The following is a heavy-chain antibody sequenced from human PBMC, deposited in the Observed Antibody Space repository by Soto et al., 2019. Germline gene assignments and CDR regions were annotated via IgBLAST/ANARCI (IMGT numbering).Heavy chain of an antibody. J-gene: IGHJ4*02. Sequence: EVQMVESGGGLIQPGGSLRLSCAAFGFIVSSNYMTWVRQAPGKGLEWVSVIYSGGSTYYADSVKGRFTISRDNSRNTLYLQMNSLRAEDTAVYYCARGFPSMAYYGEYYFDKWGQGTLVTVSS. V-gene: IGHV3-53*01. CDR3: ARGFPSMAYYGEYYFDK. D-gene: IGHD3-10*01. CDR1: GFIVSSNY. CDR2: IYSGGST.